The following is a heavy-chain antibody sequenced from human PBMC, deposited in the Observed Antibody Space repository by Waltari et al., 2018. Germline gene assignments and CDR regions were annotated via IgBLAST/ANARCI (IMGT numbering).Heavy chain of an antibody. J-gene: IGHJ6*02. V-gene: IGHV3-74*01. CDR1: GFTFSSYW. Sequence: EVQVVESGGGLVQPGGSLRLSCVASGFTFSSYWMHWVRQAPGKGLVWVSRIDNDGRTAKYADSVRGRFTVSRDNARNTLYLQMNSLRAEDTAVYYCARDLLTPSVSYFGMDLWGQGTTVTVSS. CDR3: ARDLLTPSVSYFGMDL. D-gene: IGHD4-4*01. CDR2: IDNDGRTA.